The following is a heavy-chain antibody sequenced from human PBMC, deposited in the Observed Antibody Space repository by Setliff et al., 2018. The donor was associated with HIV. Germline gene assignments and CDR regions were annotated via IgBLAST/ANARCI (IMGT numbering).Heavy chain of an antibody. CDR1: GYTFTSNY. CDR2: INPSGGST. J-gene: IGHJ4*02. Sequence: ASVKVSCKASGYTFTSNYMHWVRQAPGQGLEWMGIINPSGGSTSYAQKFQGRVTMTRDTSTSTVYMELSSLRSEDTAVYYCASDGGSGTTVTFTLDYWGLGTLVTAPQ. V-gene: IGHV1-46*01. CDR3: ASDGGSGTTVTFTLDY. D-gene: IGHD4-17*01.